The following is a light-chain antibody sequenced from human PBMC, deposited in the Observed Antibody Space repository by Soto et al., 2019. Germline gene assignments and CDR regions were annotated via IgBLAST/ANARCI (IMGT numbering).Light chain of an antibody. CDR3: CSYTCYSPYV. CDR1: SSDFGGYNF. J-gene: IGLJ1*01. CDR2: AVS. V-gene: IGLV2-14*01. Sequence: QSALNHHASVSGSPGLPITISCTGTSSDFGGYNFASWYQHRPGKAPKLMIYAVSTRPSGVSNRFSGSKSGNTASLTISGLQAEDEADYYCCSYTCYSPYVFGTGTKVTVL.